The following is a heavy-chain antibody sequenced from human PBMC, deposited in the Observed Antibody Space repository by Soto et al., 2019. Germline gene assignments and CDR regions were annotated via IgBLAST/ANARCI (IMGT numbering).Heavy chain of an antibody. J-gene: IGHJ5*02. D-gene: IGHD6-19*01. CDR1: GFTFSNYA. CDR3: AKDRVSGWSYNGSDP. Sequence: EVQLLESGGGLVQPGGSLRLSCAASGFTFSNYAMSWVRQAPGEGLEWVSGIGGSGGSTYYADSVKGRFTISRDNSKTALCRQRSVLRAADTAVYYCAKDRVSGWSYNGSDPGGQGTVVTVSS. V-gene: IGHV3-23*01. CDR2: IGGSGGST.